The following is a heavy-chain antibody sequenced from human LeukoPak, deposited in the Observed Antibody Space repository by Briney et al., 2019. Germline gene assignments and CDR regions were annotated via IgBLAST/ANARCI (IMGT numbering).Heavy chain of an antibody. CDR3: ARDQGYGNSLV. V-gene: IGHV4-59*01. Sequence: SETLSLTCTVSGGSTSSYWSWIRQPPGQGLEWIGYIYYSGSTSYNPSLKSRVTISLDMSKNLFSLKLTSVTAADTAVYYCARDQGYGNSLVWGQGKMVTVSS. CDR1: GGSTSSY. J-gene: IGHJ3*01. D-gene: IGHD6-13*01. CDR2: IYYSGST.